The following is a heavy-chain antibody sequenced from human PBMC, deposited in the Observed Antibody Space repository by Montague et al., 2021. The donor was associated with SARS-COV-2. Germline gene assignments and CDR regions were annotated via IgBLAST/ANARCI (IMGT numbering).Heavy chain of an antibody. CDR3: ARVIVVGYYGMDV. Sequence: SLRLSCAASGFTFSSYAMHWVRQPPGKGLDWFAVISYDGSNKYYATSGKGRFTISRDNSKNKLYLQMNSLRAEDMSVYYCARVIVVGYYGMDVWGQGTTVTVSS. J-gene: IGHJ6*02. D-gene: IGHD3-22*01. CDR2: ISYDGSNK. V-gene: IGHV3-30-3*01. CDR1: GFTFSSYA.